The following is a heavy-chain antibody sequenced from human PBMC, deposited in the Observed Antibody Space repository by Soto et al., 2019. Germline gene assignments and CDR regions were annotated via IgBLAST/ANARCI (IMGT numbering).Heavy chain of an antibody. J-gene: IGHJ4*02. Sequence: SETLSLTCTVSGGSISGSGYLWSWIRQHPGKGLEWIGYIYSSGNTYYNPSLKSRVIISVDTYKNQFSLNLNSVTAADTAVYYCASATHDYIGFWGQGTLVTVSS. CDR3: ASATHDYIGF. V-gene: IGHV4-31*03. CDR1: GGSISGSGYL. CDR2: IYSSGNT.